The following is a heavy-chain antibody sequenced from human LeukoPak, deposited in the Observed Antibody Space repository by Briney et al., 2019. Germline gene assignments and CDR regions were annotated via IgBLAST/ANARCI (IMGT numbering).Heavy chain of an antibody. CDR2: INPNSGGT. D-gene: IGHD5-24*01. Sequence: RASVKVSCKASGYTFVDNYMHWVRQAPGQGLEWMGWINPNSGGTSYAQKFQGRVTMTRDTSISTAYMELSRLRSDDTAVYYCARDPVELATTEYDYWGQGTLVTVSS. CDR1: GYTFVDNY. V-gene: IGHV1-2*02. J-gene: IGHJ4*02. CDR3: ARDPVELATTEYDY.